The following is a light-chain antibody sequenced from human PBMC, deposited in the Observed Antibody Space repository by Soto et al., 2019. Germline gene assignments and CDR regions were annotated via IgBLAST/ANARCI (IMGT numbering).Light chain of an antibody. V-gene: IGLV2-14*01. CDR2: YIN. Sequence: QSAPTQPASVSGSPGQSITISCTGTSGDIGGYDYVSWYQQYPGKAPKLIISYINRRPSGVSNRFSGSKSASTASLTISGLQAEDEADYYCSSYTPTRSDVFGTGTKLTVL. J-gene: IGLJ1*01. CDR1: SGDIGGYDY. CDR3: SSYTPTRSDV.